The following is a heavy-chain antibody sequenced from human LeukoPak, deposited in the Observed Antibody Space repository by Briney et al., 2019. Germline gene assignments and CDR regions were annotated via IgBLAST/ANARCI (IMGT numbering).Heavy chain of an antibody. CDR3: ASTSGWYEPIDY. D-gene: IGHD6-19*01. V-gene: IGHV3-33*01. Sequence: GGSLRLSCAASGFTFSSYGMHWVRQAPGKGLEWVAVIWYDGSNKYYADSVKGRFTISRDNSKNTLNLQMNSLRAEDTAVYYCASTSGWYEPIDYWGQGTLVTVSS. J-gene: IGHJ4*02. CDR2: IWYDGSNK. CDR1: GFTFSSYG.